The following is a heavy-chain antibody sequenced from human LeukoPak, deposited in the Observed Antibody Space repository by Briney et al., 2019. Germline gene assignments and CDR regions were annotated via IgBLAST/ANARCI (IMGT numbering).Heavy chain of an antibody. CDR3: ARRYAHRSRWFDP. V-gene: IGHV4-39*02. D-gene: IGHD3-16*01. Sequence: SETLSLTCTVSGDSISGDNHYWGWIRQPPGKGLEWIGNIYYSGSTHYNPSLKSRVIISIDTSNTLFSLKLRSVTAADTAIYYCARRYAHRSRWFDPWGQGTLVTVSS. CDR1: GDSISGDNHY. CDR2: IYYSGST. J-gene: IGHJ5*02.